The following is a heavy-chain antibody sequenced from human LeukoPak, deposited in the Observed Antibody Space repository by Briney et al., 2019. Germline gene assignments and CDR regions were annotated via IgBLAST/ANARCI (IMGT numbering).Heavy chain of an antibody. CDR3: ARGQAANWLAAFDI. D-gene: IGHD2-15*01. CDR2: IIPIFGTA. CDR1: GGTFSSYA. V-gene: IGHV1-69*05. Sequence: SVKVSCKASGGTFSSYAISWVRQSPGQGLEWMGGIIPIFGTANYAQKFQGRVTITTDESTSTAYMELSSLRSEDTAVYYCARGQAANWLAAFDIWGQGTMVTVSS. J-gene: IGHJ3*02.